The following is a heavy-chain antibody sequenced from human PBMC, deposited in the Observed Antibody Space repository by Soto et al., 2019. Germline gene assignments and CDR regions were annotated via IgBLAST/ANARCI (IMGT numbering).Heavy chain of an antibody. D-gene: IGHD2-15*01. Sequence: HSETLSLSCTASGGSISSYYWSWIRQHTGKGLEWIGYVSNTGSTNYNPSLKSRVTISVDTSKNQISLKLSSVTAADTAVYYCARDVVVGATRVWFLDYWGQGTLVTVSS. CDR1: GGSISSYY. CDR3: ARDVVVGATRVWFLDY. J-gene: IGHJ4*02. V-gene: IGHV4-59*01. CDR2: VSNTGST.